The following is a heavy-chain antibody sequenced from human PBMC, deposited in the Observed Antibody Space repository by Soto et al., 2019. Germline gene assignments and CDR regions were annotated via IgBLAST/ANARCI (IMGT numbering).Heavy chain of an antibody. Sequence: QITLKESGPTLVKPTQTLTLTCTFSGFSLNTSGVGVGWIRQPPGKALECLALIYWDDDKRYSPSLKTRLTITKXTXNXXVVLTLTNMAPGDTATDYFARDYGDPPQYYFGFDVWGQGTTVTVSS. J-gene: IGHJ6*02. CDR1: GFSLNTSGVG. D-gene: IGHD4-17*01. CDR3: ARDYGDPPQYYFGFDV. CDR2: IYWDDDK. V-gene: IGHV2-5*02.